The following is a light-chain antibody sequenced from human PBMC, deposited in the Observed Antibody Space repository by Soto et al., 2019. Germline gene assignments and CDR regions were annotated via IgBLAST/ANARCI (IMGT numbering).Light chain of an antibody. V-gene: IGKV1-5*01. J-gene: IGKJ1*01. CDR1: QSISSW. Sequence: DIQMTQSPSTLSASVGDRVTITCRASQSISSWLAWYQQKQGKAPKLLIYDASSLESGVPSRFSGSGSGTELTITISSLKPDDFETYYCQQYQSYSRTFGQGTKVDIK. CDR2: DAS. CDR3: QQYQSYSRT.